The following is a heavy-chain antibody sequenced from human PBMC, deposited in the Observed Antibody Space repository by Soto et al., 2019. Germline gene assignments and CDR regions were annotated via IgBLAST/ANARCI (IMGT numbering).Heavy chain of an antibody. CDR3: ARDRSNSPDYFDF. V-gene: IGHV4-30-4*01. Sequence: TLAPTCTVSGGSIDNFGYYLTWIRQPPGKGLEWVGYIYYSGRTNYNPSLNSRLTISLDTSKNQFSLRLTSVSAADTAMYYCARDRSNSPDYFDFWGQGTLVTVSS. J-gene: IGHJ4*02. D-gene: IGHD6-6*01. CDR1: GGSIDNFGYY. CDR2: IYYSGRT.